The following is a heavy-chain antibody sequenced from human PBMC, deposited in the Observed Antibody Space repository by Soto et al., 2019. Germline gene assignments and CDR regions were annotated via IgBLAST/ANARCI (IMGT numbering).Heavy chain of an antibody. J-gene: IGHJ6*02. CDR2: ISKDGSEK. D-gene: IGHD2-15*01. Sequence: PGKGVDLGANISKDGSEKYYVDSMYGRFTISRDTAKNSLYLEMTCLRAEDTGVYYCATEWELVLVGETAIHDSGMGVWGQGTGVTVPS. V-gene: IGHV3-7*03. CDR3: ATEWELVLVGETAIHDSGMGV.